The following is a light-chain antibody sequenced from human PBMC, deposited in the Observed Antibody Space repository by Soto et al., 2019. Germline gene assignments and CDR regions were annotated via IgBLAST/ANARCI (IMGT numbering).Light chain of an antibody. CDR1: SSDVGSTFNY. CDR2: DDN. Sequence: QSVLTQPASVSGSPGQSITISCTGTSSDVGSTFNYVSWYQHHPGTAPRLIMSDDNHRPSGVSDRFSGSKSGNTASLPISGLQAEDEADYFCTAYSTGSNPVLFGGGTKLTVL. V-gene: IGLV2-14*03. CDR3: TAYSTGSNPVL. J-gene: IGLJ3*02.